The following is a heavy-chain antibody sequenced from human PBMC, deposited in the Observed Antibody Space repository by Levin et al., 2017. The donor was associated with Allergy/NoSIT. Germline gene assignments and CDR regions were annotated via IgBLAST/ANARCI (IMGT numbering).Heavy chain of an antibody. CDR1: GGSISSYY. V-gene: IGHV4-59*01. CDR2: IYYSGST. J-gene: IGHJ6*02. Sequence: SETLSLTCTVSGGSISSYYWSWIRQPPGKGLEWIGYIYYSGSTNYNPSLKSRVTISVDTSKNQFSLKLSSVTAADTAVYYCARGSLPHSSSWYWAYYYGMDVWGQGTTVTVSS. CDR3: ARGSLPHSSSWYWAYYYGMDV. D-gene: IGHD6-13*01.